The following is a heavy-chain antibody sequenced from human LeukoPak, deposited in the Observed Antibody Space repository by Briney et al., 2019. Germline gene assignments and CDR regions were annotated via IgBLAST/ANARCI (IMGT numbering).Heavy chain of an antibody. CDR1: GFTFSSYS. CDR3: ARVVGQQLVRELDP. V-gene: IGHV3-21*01. D-gene: IGHD6-13*01. Sequence: GGSLRLSCAASGFTFSSYSMNWVRQAAGKGLEWVSSISSSSSYIYYADSVKGRFTISRDNAKNSLYLQMNSLRAEDTAVYYCARVVGQQLVRELDPWGQGTLVTVSS. J-gene: IGHJ5*02. CDR2: ISSSSSYI.